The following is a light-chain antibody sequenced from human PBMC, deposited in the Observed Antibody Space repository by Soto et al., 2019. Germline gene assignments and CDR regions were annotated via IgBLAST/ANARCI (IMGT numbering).Light chain of an antibody. V-gene: IGLV2-14*01. J-gene: IGLJ2*01. Sequence: QSALTQPASVSGSPGQSITISCTGTSSDVGGYNYVSWYQQHPGKAPKLMIYEVSNRPSGVSNRFSGSKSGNTASLTIYGLQAEDEDDYYCSSYTSSSTVVFGGGTKLTVL. CDR1: SSDVGGYNY. CDR3: SSYTSSSTVV. CDR2: EVS.